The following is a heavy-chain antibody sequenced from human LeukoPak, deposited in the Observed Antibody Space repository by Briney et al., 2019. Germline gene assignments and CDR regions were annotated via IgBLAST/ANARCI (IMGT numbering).Heavy chain of an antibody. CDR3: ARPAYTAAYDL. J-gene: IGHJ3*01. CDR1: GFTVSSNY. CDR2: IYSGGST. D-gene: IGHD3-16*01. Sequence: GGSLRLSCAASGFTVSSNYMSWVRQAPGKGLEWVSVIYSGGSTYYADSVKGRFTISRDNSKNTLYLQMNSLRAEDTAVYYCARPAYTAAYDLWGQGTMVTVSS. V-gene: IGHV3-53*01.